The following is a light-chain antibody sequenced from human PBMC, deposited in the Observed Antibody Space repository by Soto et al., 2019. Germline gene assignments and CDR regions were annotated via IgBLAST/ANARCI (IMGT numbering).Light chain of an antibody. CDR2: EGS. CDR1: SSDVGGYDL. Sequence: QSALTQPASVSGSPGQSITISCTGTSSDVGGYDLVSWYQQHPSKAPKLIIYEGSKRPSGISNRFPGSKSSNTASLIISGLQGDDEGDYYCCAYVSSNTLLFGGGTKLTVL. CDR3: CAYVSSNTLL. V-gene: IGLV2-23*01. J-gene: IGLJ3*02.